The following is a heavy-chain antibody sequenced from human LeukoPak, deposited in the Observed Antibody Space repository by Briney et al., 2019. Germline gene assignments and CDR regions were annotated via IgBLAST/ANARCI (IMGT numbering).Heavy chain of an antibody. CDR1: GFTVSSNY. CDR3: ASRQRWLQLPSAFDI. J-gene: IGHJ3*02. D-gene: IGHD5-24*01. V-gene: IGHV3-66*01. CDR2: IYSGGST. Sequence: GGSLRLSCAASGFTVSSNYMSWVRQAPGKGLEWVSVIYSGGSTYYADSVKGRFTISRDNSKNTLYLQMNSLRAEDTAVYYCASRQRWLQLPSAFDIWGQGTMVTVSS.